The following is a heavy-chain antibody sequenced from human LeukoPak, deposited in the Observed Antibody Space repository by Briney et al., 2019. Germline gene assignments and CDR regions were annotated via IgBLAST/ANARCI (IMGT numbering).Heavy chain of an antibody. J-gene: IGHJ4*02. CDR2: IIPIFGTA. V-gene: IGHV1-69*13. CDR3: ARSGYWGYDILTGYADY. Sequence: SVNVSYKPSERTFSSYAISWVRQAPGQRLEWRGGIIPIFGTANYAQKFQGRVTITADESTSTAYMELSSLRSEDTAVYYCARSGYWGYDILTGYADYWGQGTLVTVSS. D-gene: IGHD3-9*01. CDR1: ERTFSSYA.